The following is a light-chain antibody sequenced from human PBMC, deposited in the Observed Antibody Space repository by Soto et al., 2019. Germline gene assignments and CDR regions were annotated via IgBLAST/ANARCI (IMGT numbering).Light chain of an antibody. J-gene: IGKJ1*01. CDR1: QSVSSN. CDR3: QQRYNSWT. Sequence: EIVLTQSPATLSLSPGERATLSCRASQSVSSNLAWYQHKPGQAPRLLIYDASNRATGIPARFSGSGSGTDFTLTISSLEPEDSAVYYCQQRYNSWTFGQGTKVEIK. V-gene: IGKV3-11*01. CDR2: DAS.